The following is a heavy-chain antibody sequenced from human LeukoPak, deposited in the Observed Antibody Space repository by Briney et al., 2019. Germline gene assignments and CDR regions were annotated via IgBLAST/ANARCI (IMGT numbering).Heavy chain of an antibody. CDR2: FYARGNS. Sequence: SETLSLTCTVSGASISAYYWNWIRQPAGKGLEWIGHFYARGNSNYNPSLKSRVIMSVDTSKSHFSLKLRSVTAADSAVYYCAKELPGAGLFDSWGLGTLVTVSS. CDR1: GASISAYY. J-gene: IGHJ4*01. V-gene: IGHV4-4*07. CDR3: AKELPGAGLFDS. D-gene: IGHD2-21*02.